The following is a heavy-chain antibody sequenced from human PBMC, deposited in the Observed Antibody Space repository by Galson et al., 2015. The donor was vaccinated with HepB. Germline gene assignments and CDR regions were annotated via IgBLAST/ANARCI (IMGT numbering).Heavy chain of an antibody. J-gene: IGHJ4*02. CDR3: ARDGSSSRVGAFDC. CDR1: GFTISDYS. Sequence: SLRLSCAASGFTISDYSLNWVRQAPGKGPEWLSYISSTSSSIYYAGSVKGRFTISRENDKNSLYLQMNILRDDDTAVYYCARDGSSSRVGAFDCWGQGTLVTVSS. V-gene: IGHV3-48*02. CDR2: ISSTSSSI. D-gene: IGHD1-26*01.